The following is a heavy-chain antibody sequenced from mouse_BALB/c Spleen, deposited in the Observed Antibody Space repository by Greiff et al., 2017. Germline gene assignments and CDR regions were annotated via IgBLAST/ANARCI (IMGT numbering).Heavy chain of an antibody. CDR3: ARQGYGYDWYFDV. J-gene: IGHJ1*01. CDR1: GFAFSSYD. Sequence: EVMLVESGGGLVKPGGSLKLSCAASGFAFSSYDMSWVRQTPEKRLEWVAYISSGGGSTYYPDTVKGRFTISRDNAKNTLYLQMSSLKSEDTAMYYCARQGYGYDWYFDVWGAGTTVTVSS. D-gene: IGHD1-2*01. CDR2: ISSGGGST. V-gene: IGHV5-12-1*01.